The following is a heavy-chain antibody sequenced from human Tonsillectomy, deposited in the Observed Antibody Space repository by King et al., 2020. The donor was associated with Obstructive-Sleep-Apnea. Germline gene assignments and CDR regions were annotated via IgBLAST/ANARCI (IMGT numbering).Heavy chain of an antibody. CDR3: ARDLGASMSSCWYKEGFFDY. CDR1: GFTVSSNY. Sequence: VQLVESGGGLVQPGGSLRLSCAASGFTVSSNYMSWVRQAPGKGLEWVSVIYSGGSTYYADSVKGRFIIFRDNSKNTLYLQMNNLRAEDTAVYYCARDLGASMSSCWYKEGFFDYWGQGTLVTVSS. D-gene: IGHD6-13*01. V-gene: IGHV3-66*01. CDR2: IYSGGST. J-gene: IGHJ4*02.